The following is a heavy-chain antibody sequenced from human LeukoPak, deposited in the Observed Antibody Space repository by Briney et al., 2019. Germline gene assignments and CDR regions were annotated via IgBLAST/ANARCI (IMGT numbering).Heavy chain of an antibody. CDR1: GFTFSSYA. J-gene: IGHJ6*03. D-gene: IGHD3-9*01. V-gene: IGHV3-64*01. Sequence: PGGSLRLSCAASGFTFSSYAMHWVRQAPGKGLEYVSAISSNGGSTYYANSVKGRFTISRDNSKNTLYLQMGSLRAEDMAVYYCARVGRLRYFDWSSYMDVWGKGTTVTISS. CDR3: ARVGRLRYFDWSSYMDV. CDR2: ISSNGGST.